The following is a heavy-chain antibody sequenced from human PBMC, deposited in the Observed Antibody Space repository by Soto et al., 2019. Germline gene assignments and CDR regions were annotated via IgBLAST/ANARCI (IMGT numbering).Heavy chain of an antibody. V-gene: IGHV3-30*18. CDR3: AKSMGKYGSSSWFTYHGMDV. D-gene: IGHD6-13*01. J-gene: IGHJ6*02. CDR1: GFTLSRYG. Sequence: GSLRLSCVATGFTLSRYGMHLIRQAPGKGLEGVAVISYDGSNKYYADSVKGRFTISRDNSKNTLYLQMNSLRAEDTAVYYCAKSMGKYGSSSWFTYHGMDVWGQGTTVTVSS. CDR2: ISYDGSNK.